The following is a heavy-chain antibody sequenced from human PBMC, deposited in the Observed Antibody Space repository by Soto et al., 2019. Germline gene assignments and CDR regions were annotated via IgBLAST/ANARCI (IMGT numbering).Heavy chain of an antibody. CDR2: VYPRDSDT. D-gene: IGHD2-15*01. CDR3: ARPPLPGYSIRFSS. Sequence: GESLKISCKASGYIFIDYWIGWVRQMPGKGLEWMGIVYPRDSDTRYSPSFQGQVTISADRSTGTAFLQWRSLKASDTALYYCARPPLPGYSIRFSSCGQVTLFTVSS. V-gene: IGHV5-51*01. CDR1: GYIFIDYW. J-gene: IGHJ5*02.